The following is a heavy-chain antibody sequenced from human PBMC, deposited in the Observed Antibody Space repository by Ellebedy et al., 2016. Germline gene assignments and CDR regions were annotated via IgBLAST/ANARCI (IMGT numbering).Heavy chain of an antibody. V-gene: IGHV3-23*01. CDR2: ISGSGGST. CDR3: ARVEDTYYYDSSGYYPFDY. Sequence: GESLKISXAASGFTFSSYAMSWVRQAPGKGLEWVSAISGSGGSTYYADSVKGRFTISRDNSKNTLYLQMNSLRAEDTAVYYCARVEDTYYYDSSGYYPFDYWGQGTLVTVSS. J-gene: IGHJ4*02. CDR1: GFTFSSYA. D-gene: IGHD3-22*01.